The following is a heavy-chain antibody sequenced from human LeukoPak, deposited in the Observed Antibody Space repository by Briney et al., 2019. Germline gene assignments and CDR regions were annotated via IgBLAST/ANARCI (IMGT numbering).Heavy chain of an antibody. J-gene: IGHJ4*02. CDR1: GGTFSSYA. V-gene: IGHV1-69*05. Sequence: ASVKVSCKASGGTFSSYAISWVRQAPGQGLEWMGRIIPIFGTANYAQKFQGRVTITTDESTSTAYMELSSLRPEDTAVYYCARGPLHDFWSGYLDYWGQGTLVTVSS. CDR3: ARGPLHDFWSGYLDY. CDR2: IIPIFGTA. D-gene: IGHD3-3*01.